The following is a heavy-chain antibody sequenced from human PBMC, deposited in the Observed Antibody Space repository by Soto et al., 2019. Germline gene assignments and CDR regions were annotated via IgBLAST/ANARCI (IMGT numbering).Heavy chain of an antibody. J-gene: IGHJ6*02. CDR1: DYSINYGYY. Sequence: SETLSLTCAVSDYSINYGYYWGWIRQPPGKGLEWIGYIYYSGSTYYNPSLKSRVTISVDTSKNQFSLKLSSVTAADTAVYYCAREVLRFLEWSPHYYYYGMDVWGQGTTVTVSS. CDR3: AREVLRFLEWSPHYYYYGMDV. CDR2: IYYSGST. V-gene: IGHV4-30-4*08. D-gene: IGHD3-3*01.